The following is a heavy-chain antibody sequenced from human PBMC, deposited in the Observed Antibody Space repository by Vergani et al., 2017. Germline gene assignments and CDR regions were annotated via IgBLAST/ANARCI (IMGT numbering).Heavy chain of an antibody. Sequence: EVQVVESGGGLVQPGGSLRLSCAASGFTFIMHAMSWVRQAPGKGLEWVSTLSASDRRTHYADSVKGRFTISRDNAKNSLYLQMNSLRAEDTALYYCAKASTIFGVVIGYYFDYWGQGTLVTVSS. CDR1: GFTFIMHA. J-gene: IGHJ4*02. CDR2: LSASDRRT. V-gene: IGHV3-23*04. CDR3: AKASTIFGVVIGYYFDY. D-gene: IGHD3-3*01.